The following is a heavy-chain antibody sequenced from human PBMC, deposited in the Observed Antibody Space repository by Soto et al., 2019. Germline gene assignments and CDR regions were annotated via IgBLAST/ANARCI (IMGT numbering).Heavy chain of an antibody. Sequence: QVQLQESGPGLVKPSQTLSLTCTVSGGSISSGGYYWSWIRQHPGKGLEWLGYIYYSGSTYYNPSLKSRVTISVDTSKNQFSLKLSSVTAADTAVYYCARDRRYCSGGSCYYFDYWGQGTLVTVSS. CDR3: ARDRRYCSGGSCYYFDY. V-gene: IGHV4-31*03. CDR2: IYYSGST. J-gene: IGHJ4*02. D-gene: IGHD2-15*01. CDR1: GGSISSGGYY.